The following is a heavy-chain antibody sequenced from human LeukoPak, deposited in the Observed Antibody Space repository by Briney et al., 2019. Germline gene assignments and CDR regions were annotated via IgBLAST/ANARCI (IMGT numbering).Heavy chain of an antibody. CDR3: ARRVSYRNCFDP. D-gene: IGHD1-26*01. CDR2: IYYTGST. CDR1: GASISSGGYY. V-gene: IGHV4-31*03. J-gene: IGHJ5*02. Sequence: SQTLSLTCTVSGASISSGGYYWSWIRQHQGKGLEWIGYIYYTGSTYYNPALKSRITISVDTSKNQFSLKLSSVTAADTAVYYCARRVSYRNCFDPWGQGTLVTVSS.